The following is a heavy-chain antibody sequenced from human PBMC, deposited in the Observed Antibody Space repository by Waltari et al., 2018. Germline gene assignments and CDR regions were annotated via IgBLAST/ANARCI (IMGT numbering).Heavy chain of an antibody. D-gene: IGHD4-17*01. CDR2: SIPILGIA. CDR1: GGTFSSYA. J-gene: IGHJ4*02. V-gene: IGHV1-69*04. CDR3: ARDPDDYGDGGY. Sequence: QVQLVQSGAEVKKPGSSVKVSCKASGGTFSSYAISWVRQAPGQGLEWMGGSIPILGIANYAQKFQGRVTITADESTSTAYMELSSLRSEDTAVYYCARDPDDYGDGGYWGQGTLVTVSS.